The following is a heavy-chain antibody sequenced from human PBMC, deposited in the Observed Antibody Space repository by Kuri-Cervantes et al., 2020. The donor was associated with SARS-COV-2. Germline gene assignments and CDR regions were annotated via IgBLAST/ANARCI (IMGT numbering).Heavy chain of an antibody. Sequence: ASVKVSCKASGYTFTSYGISWVRQAPGQGLEWMGWISAYNGNTNYAQKLQGRVTMTRDTSISTAYMELSRLRSDDTAVYYCARDIRGGPLDGWGQGTLVTVSS. D-gene: IGHD3-10*01. CDR1: GYTFTSYG. CDR3: ARDIRGGPLDG. J-gene: IGHJ4*02. CDR2: ISAYNGNT. V-gene: IGHV1-18*01.